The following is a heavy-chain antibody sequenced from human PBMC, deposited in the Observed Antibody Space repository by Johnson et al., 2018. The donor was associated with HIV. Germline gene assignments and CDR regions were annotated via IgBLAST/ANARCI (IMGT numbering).Heavy chain of an antibody. D-gene: IGHD6-13*01. CDR2: ISWNSGSI. CDR3: TKDRYLAAAGTDAFDI. V-gene: IGHV3-9*01. CDR1: GFTFDDYA. Sequence: VQLVESGGGLVQPGRSLRLSCAASGFTFDDYAMHWVRQAPGKGLEWVSGISWNSGSIGYADSVKGRFTISRDNAKNSLYLQMNSLRAEDTALYYCTKDRYLAAAGTDAFDIWGQGTMVTVSS. J-gene: IGHJ3*02.